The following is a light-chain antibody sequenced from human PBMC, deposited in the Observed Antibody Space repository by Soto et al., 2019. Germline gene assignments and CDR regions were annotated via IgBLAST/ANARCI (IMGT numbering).Light chain of an antibody. Sequence: QSALTQPPTVSGAPGRRVTISCTGSSSNIGAGYDVHWYQQLPGTAPKLLIYGNSNRPSGDPDRCSGSKSGTSASLAITGLQAEDEADYYCQSYDSSLSAYVFGTGTKVTVL. CDR2: GNS. CDR3: QSYDSSLSAYV. V-gene: IGLV1-40*01. J-gene: IGLJ1*01. CDR1: SSNIGAGYD.